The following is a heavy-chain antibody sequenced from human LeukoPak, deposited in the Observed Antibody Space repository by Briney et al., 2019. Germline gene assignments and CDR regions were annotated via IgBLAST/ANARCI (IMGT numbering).Heavy chain of an antibody. J-gene: IGHJ4*02. CDR3: AKQRYGGEDY. D-gene: IGHD3-16*01. CDR1: GLTFSSYW. V-gene: IGHV3-7*01. CDR2: IKQDGSEK. Sequence: GGSLRLSCAASGLTFSSYWMSWVRQAPGKGLEWVANIKQDGSEKYYVDSLKGRFTISRDNAKNSLYLQMNSLRAEDTAVYYCAKQRYGGEDYWGQGTLVTVSS.